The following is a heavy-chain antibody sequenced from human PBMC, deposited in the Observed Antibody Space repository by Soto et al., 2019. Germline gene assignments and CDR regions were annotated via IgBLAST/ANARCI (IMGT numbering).Heavy chain of an antibody. J-gene: IGHJ6*02. V-gene: IGHV4-61*01. Sequence: QVQLQESGPGLVKPSETLSLTCTVSGGSVSSGSYYWSWIRQPPGKGLEWIGYIYYSGSTNYNPFLMSRVSISVATSKNHCSLKLSSVTAADTAVYYCARDYFDSNDYYSYGMDVWGQGTTVTVSS. D-gene: IGHD4-4*01. CDR2: IYYSGST. CDR3: ARDYFDSNDYYSYGMDV. CDR1: GGSVSSGSYY.